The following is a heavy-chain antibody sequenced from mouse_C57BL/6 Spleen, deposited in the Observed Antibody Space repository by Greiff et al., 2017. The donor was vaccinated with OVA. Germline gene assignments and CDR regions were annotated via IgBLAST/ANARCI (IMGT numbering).Heavy chain of an antibody. Sequence: QVQLQQSGAELVKPGASVKISCKASGYAFSSYWMNWVKQRPGKGLEWIGQIYPGDGDTNYNGKFKGKATLTADKSSSTAYMQLSSLTSEDSAVDFGARGDMITTTHYFDYWGQGTTLTVSS. CDR1: GYAFSSYW. CDR3: ARGDMITTTHYFDY. CDR2: IYPGDGDT. D-gene: IGHD2-4*01. J-gene: IGHJ2*01. V-gene: IGHV1-80*01.